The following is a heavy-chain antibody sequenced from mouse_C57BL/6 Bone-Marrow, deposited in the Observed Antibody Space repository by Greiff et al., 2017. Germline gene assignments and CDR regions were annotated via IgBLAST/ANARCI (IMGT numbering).Heavy chain of an antibody. CDR1: GYSITSGYD. CDR2: IRYSGST. V-gene: IGHV3-1*01. J-gene: IGHJ3*01. CDR3: ARGHGSSDTWFAY. Sequence: EVKLLQSGPGMVKPSQSLSLTCTATGYSITSGYDWHWIRHFPGNKLEWMGYIRYSGSTNYNPSFKSRTSITHDTSKNHFFLKFNSVTTEDTATYYCARGHGSSDTWFAYWGQGTLVTVSA. D-gene: IGHD1-1*01.